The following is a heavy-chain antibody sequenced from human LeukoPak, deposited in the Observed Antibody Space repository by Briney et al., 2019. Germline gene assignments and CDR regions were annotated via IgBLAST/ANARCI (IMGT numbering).Heavy chain of an antibody. J-gene: IGHJ4*02. Sequence: ASVKVACKASGYTFTGYYMHWVRQAPGQGLEWMGRSNPNSGGTNYPQKFQGRVTMTRDTSISTAYMQRSRLRSDATGVYYCARDLKAQYYYDSSAPEGYWGQGTLVTVSS. V-gene: IGHV1-2*05. CDR2: SNPNSGGT. CDR1: GYTFTGYY. D-gene: IGHD3-22*01. CDR3: ARDLKAQYYYDSSAPEGY.